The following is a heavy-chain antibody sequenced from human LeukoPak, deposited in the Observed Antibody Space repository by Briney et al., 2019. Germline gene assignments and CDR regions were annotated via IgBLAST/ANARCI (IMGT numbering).Heavy chain of an antibody. V-gene: IGHV3-9*01. D-gene: IGHD6-19*01. Sequence: GRSLRLSCAASGFTFDDYAMHWVRQAPGKGLEWVSGINWNSGNIGYADSVKGRFTISRDNAKNTLYLQMNSLRAEDTAVYYCAKQAVAGPFDYWGQGTLVTVSS. J-gene: IGHJ4*02. CDR2: INWNSGNI. CDR3: AKQAVAGPFDY. CDR1: GFTFDDYA.